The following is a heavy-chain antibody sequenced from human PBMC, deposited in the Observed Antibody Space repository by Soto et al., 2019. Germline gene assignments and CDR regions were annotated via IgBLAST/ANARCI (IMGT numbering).Heavy chain of an antibody. D-gene: IGHD6-13*01. V-gene: IGHV4-59*01. CDR3: ARDGYSSSWYDY. CDR2: IYYSGST. Sequence: SETLSLTCTVSGGSINNYYWGWIRQPPGKGLGWIGYIYYSGSTNYNPSLKSRVTISVDTSKNQFSLNLRSVTAADTAVYYCARDGYSSSWYDYWGQGTPVTVSS. J-gene: IGHJ4*02. CDR1: GGSINNYY.